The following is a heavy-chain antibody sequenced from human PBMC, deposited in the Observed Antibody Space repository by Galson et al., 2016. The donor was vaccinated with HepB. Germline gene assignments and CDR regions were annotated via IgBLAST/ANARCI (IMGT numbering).Heavy chain of an antibody. Sequence: SLRLSCAASGFIFSAYAMSWVRQAPGKGLEWVSAISGGGDRTDYADYVKGRFTISRDHSNKTLFLQMSSLRAGDAAVYYCARENFHDTSDHQVHPWGQGTLVTVSS. V-gene: IGHV3-23*01. D-gene: IGHD3-22*01. J-gene: IGHJ5*02. CDR1: GFIFSAYA. CDR2: ISGGGDRT. CDR3: ARENFHDTSDHQVHP.